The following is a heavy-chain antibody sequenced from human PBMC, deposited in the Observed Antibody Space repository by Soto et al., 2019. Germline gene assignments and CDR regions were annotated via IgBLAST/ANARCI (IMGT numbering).Heavy chain of an antibody. CDR1: GFTVSSNY. CDR2: IYSGGST. Sequence: GGSLRLSCAASGFTVSSNYMSWVRQAPGKGLEWVSVIYSGGSTYYADSVKGRFTISRGNSKNTLYLQMNSLRAEDTAVYYCARDISGSTFDYWGQGTLVTVSS. J-gene: IGHJ4*02. V-gene: IGHV3-66*02. D-gene: IGHD2-21*01. CDR3: ARDISGSTFDY.